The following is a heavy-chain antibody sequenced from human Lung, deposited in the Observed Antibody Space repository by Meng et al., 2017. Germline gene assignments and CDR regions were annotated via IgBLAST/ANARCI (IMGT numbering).Heavy chain of an antibody. V-gene: IGHV1-2*06. CDR3: ARDEDISAAGKLFGDY. CDR2: INPKSGDT. J-gene: IGHJ4*02. CDR1: GYTFPDYW. Sequence: QGHVVQFGAEVKKPGASVKVSCKASGYTFPDYWLHWVRRAPGQGLEWMGRINPKSGDTHYAQRFQGRVTMTGDTSISTAYMELSGLRSDDTAMYYCARDEDISAAGKLFGDYWGQGTLVTVSS. D-gene: IGHD6-13*01.